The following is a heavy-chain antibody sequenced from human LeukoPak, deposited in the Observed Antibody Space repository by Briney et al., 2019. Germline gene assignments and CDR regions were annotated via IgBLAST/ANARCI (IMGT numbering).Heavy chain of an antibody. CDR1: GFTFSDYY. CDR3: AREATAGPYYYYYYYMDV. J-gene: IGHJ6*03. V-gene: IGHV3-11*01. CDR2: ISSSGSTI. Sequence: GGSLRLSCAASGFTFSDYYMSWIRQAPGKGLEWVSYISSSGSTIYYADSVKGRFTISRDNAKNSLYLQMNSLRAEDTAVYYCAREATAGPYYYYYYYMDVWGKGTTVTVSS. D-gene: IGHD1-14*01.